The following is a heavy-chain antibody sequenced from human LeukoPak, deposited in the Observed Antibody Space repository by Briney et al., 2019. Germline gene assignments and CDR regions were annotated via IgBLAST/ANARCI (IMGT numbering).Heavy chain of an antibody. CDR1: GFTFKYHA. V-gene: IGHV3-30-3*01. CDR3: ARFYYGSGSYYKRPFDY. D-gene: IGHD3-10*01. Sequence: QPGRSLRLSCVASGFTFKYHAINWVRQAPGKGLEWVAFISNDGTNTYYADSMKGRFTISRDDSKNTLYLQMNSLRADDTAVYYCARFYYGSGSYYKRPFDYWGQGTLVTVSS. J-gene: IGHJ4*02. CDR2: ISNDGTNT.